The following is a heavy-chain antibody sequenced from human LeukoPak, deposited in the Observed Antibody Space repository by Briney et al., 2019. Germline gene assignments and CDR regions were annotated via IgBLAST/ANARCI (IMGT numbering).Heavy chain of an antibody. CDR1: GFIFDTYA. CDR3: ARDGHGVPLDY. V-gene: IGHV3-30*04. CDR2: ISYDGNKK. D-gene: IGHD4-17*01. J-gene: IGHJ4*02. Sequence: PGGSLRLSCAASGFIFDTYALHWVRQAPGKGLEWVAVISYDGNKKYYGDSVKGRFTISRDNSKNTVYLQMNSLRPEDTALYYCARDGHGVPLDYWGQGTLVTVSP.